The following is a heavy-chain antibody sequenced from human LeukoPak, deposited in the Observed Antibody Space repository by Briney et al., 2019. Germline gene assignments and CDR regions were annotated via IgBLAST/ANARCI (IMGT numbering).Heavy chain of an antibody. CDR2: ISSSGSTI. D-gene: IGHD4-17*01. Sequence: PGGSLRLSCAASGFTFSSYGMHWVRQAPGKGLEWVSYISSSGSTIYYADSVKGRFTISRDNAKTSLHLQMSSLRADDTAVYYCARDLNGDYPEDSLDIWGPGTMVTVSS. CDR3: ARDLNGDYPEDSLDI. V-gene: IGHV3-48*04. CDR1: GFTFSSYG. J-gene: IGHJ3*02.